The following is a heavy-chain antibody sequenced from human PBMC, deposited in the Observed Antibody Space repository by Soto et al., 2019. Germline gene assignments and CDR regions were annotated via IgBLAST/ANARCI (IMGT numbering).Heavy chain of an antibody. CDR1: GYTFTGYY. Sequence: ASVKVSCKASGYTFTGYYMHWVRQAPGQGLEWMGWINPNSGGTTYAQKFQGWVTMTRDTSISTAYMEVSRLRSDDTAVYYCARTYYDSSGYYFDYWGQGTLVTVSS. D-gene: IGHD3-22*01. J-gene: IGHJ4*02. CDR2: INPNSGGT. V-gene: IGHV1-2*04. CDR3: ARTYYDSSGYYFDY.